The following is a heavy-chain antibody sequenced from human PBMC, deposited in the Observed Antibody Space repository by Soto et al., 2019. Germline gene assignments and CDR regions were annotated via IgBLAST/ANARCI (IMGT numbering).Heavy chain of an antibody. J-gene: IGHJ4*02. CDR3: ARYFRGSGRYFFDY. V-gene: IGHV3-7*03. Sequence: EVQLVESGGGLVQPGGSLRLSCVASGFTFMSSFMGWVRQAPGKGLEWVANINQDGGVTYYVDSVEGRFTISRDNTKDSLYLQMNSLRGEDTAMYYCARYFRGSGRYFFDYWGRGTLVTVSS. CDR1: GFTFMSSF. CDR2: INQDGGVT. D-gene: IGHD6-19*01.